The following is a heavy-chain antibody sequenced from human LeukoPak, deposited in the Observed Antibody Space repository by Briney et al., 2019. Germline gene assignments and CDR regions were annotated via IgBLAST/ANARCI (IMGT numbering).Heavy chain of an antibody. CDR2: INHSGST. CDR3: ARGDGYCSGGSCYSDRLFDY. Sequence: SETLSLTCAVYGGSFSGYYWSWIRQPPGKGLEWIGEINHSGSTNYNPSLKSRVTISVDTSKNQFSLKLSSVTAADTAVYYCARGDGYCSGGSCYSDRLFDYWGQGTLVTVSS. CDR1: GGSFSGYY. D-gene: IGHD2-15*01. V-gene: IGHV4-34*01. J-gene: IGHJ4*02.